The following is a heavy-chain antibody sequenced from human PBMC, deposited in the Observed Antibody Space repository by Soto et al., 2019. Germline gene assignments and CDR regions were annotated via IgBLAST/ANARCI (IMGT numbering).Heavy chain of an antibody. D-gene: IGHD6-13*01. CDR1: GYTFTSYG. CDR3: ARDRRSSSWYVVRSDFDY. CDR2: ISAYNGNT. J-gene: IGHJ4*02. Sequence: QVQLVQSGAEVKKPGASVKVSCKASGYTFTSYGISWVRQAPGQGLEWMGWISAYNGNTNYAQKLQGRVTMTTDTSTSTAYMELRSLRSDDTAVYYCARDRRSSSWYVVRSDFDYWGQATLVTVSS. V-gene: IGHV1-18*01.